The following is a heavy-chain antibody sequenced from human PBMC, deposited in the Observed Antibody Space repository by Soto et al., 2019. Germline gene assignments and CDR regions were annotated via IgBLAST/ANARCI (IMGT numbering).Heavy chain of an antibody. V-gene: IGHV3-30*03. CDR2: ISYDGSNT. D-gene: IGHD3-10*01. J-gene: IGHJ4*02. CDR3: VGGQYYFDY. Sequence: QVQLVESGGGVVQPGRSLRVSCAASGFPFTTDGMHWVREGPGKGLEWVAVISYDGSNTYYADSVKGRFTISRDNSKNTLYLQMNSLRPADTALYYCVGGQYYFDYRGQGTLVTVSS. CDR1: GFPFTTDG.